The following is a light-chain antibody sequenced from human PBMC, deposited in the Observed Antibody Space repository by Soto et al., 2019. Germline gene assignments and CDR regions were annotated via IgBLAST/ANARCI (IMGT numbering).Light chain of an antibody. V-gene: IGKV1-5*01. Sequence: DIQMTQSPSTLSASVGDRVTITCGASQSISSWLAWYQQKPGKAPKLLIYDASSLESGVPSRFSGSGSGTEFTLTISSLQPDDFATYYCQQYNSYPVAFGQGTKVEIK. J-gene: IGKJ1*01. CDR2: DAS. CDR1: QSISSW. CDR3: QQYNSYPVA.